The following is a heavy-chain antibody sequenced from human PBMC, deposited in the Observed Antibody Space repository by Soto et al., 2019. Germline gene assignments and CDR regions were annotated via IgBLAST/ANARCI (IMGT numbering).Heavy chain of an antibody. CDR1: GFTFSNYG. Sequence: GGSLRLSCAASGFTFSNYGMHWVRQAPGKGLEWVAVIWYDGSNKRYADSLKGRFTISRDNSKNTLYLQMNSLRGEDTAVYFCAKRGGSDWCDFDYWGQGTLVTVSS. CDR3: AKRGGSDWCDFDY. D-gene: IGHD6-19*01. J-gene: IGHJ4*02. CDR2: IWYDGSNK. V-gene: IGHV3-33*06.